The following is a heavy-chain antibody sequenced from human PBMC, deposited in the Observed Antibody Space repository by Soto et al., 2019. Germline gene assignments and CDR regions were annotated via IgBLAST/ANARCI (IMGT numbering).Heavy chain of an antibody. D-gene: IGHD6-19*01. J-gene: IGHJ4*02. V-gene: IGHV3-48*01. CDR3: AKEKIASTVADFFDY. CDR2: ISSSSSTI. Sequence: PGGSLRLSCAASGFTFSSYSMNWVRQAPGKGLEWVSYISSSSSTIYYADSVKGRFTISRDNAKNTLYLQMNSLRAEDTALYYCAKEKIASTVADFFDYWGQGTLVTVSS. CDR1: GFTFSSYS.